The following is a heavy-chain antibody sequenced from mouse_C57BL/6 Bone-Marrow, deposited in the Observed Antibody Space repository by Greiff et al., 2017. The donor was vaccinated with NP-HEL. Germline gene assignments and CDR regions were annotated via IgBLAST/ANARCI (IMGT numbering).Heavy chain of an antibody. CDR2: IDPSDSYT. CDR1: GYTFTSYW. V-gene: IGHV1-50*01. J-gene: IGHJ4*01. Sequence: VQLQQPGAELVKPGASVKLSCKASGYTFTSYWMQWVKQRPGQGLEWIGEIDPSDSYTNYNQKFKGKATLTVDTSSSTAYMQLSSLTSEDSAVYYCARDPFPWGQGTSGTGSS. CDR3: ARDPFP.